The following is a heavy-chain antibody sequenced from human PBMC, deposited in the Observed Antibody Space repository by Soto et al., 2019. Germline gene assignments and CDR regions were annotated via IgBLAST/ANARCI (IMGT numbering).Heavy chain of an antibody. CDR1: GYTFTSYD. CDR2: MNPNSGNT. CDR3: ARFNTLGYCSGGGCYYYYYGMDV. D-gene: IGHD2-15*01. V-gene: IGHV1-8*01. Sequence: ASVKVSCKASGYTFTSYDINWVRQATGQGLEWMGWMNPNSGNTGYAQKFQGRVTMTRNTSISTAYMELSSLRSEDTAVYYCARFNTLGYCSGGGCYYYYYGMDVWGQGTTVTAP. J-gene: IGHJ6*02.